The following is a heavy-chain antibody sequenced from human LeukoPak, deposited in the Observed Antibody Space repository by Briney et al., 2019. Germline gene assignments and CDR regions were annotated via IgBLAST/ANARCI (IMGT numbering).Heavy chain of an antibody. D-gene: IGHD5-18*01. V-gene: IGHV1-69*05. CDR3: ATGNSAGYSYGTFDY. CDR1: GGTFSSYA. J-gene: IGHJ4*02. CDR2: IIPIFGTT. Sequence: SVKVSCKASGGTFSSYAISWVRQAPGQGLEWMGGIIPIFGTTDYAQKFQGRVTITTDESTSTAYMELISLRSQDTAVYYCATGNSAGYSYGTFDYWGQGTLVTVSS.